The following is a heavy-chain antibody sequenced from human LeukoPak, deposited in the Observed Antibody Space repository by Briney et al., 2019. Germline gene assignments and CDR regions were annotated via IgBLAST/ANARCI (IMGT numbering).Heavy chain of an antibody. CDR1: GFRFSDYW. CDR2: ISSSSSYI. D-gene: IGHD3-22*01. CDR3: ARVESVYYDSSGYHNWFDP. Sequence: GGSLRLSCAASGFRFSDYWMTWVRQAPGKGLEWVSSISSSSSYIYYADSVKGQFTISRDNAKNSLYLQMNSLRAEDTAVYYCARVESVYYDSSGYHNWFDPWGQGTLVTVSS. V-gene: IGHV3-21*01. J-gene: IGHJ5*02.